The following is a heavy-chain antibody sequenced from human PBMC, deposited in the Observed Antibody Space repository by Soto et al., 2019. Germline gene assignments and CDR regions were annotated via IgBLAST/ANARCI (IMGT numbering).Heavy chain of an antibody. D-gene: IGHD6-19*01. CDR3: ARSSRLGIDF. V-gene: IGHV3-33*01. Sequence: QVQLVESGGGVVQPGRSLRLSCAASGFTFNTHGMHWVRQAPGKGLEWVAVIWYDESKKYYEDSVTGRFTISRDNSRSALYLQMDSLRAEDTGVYYCARSSRLGIDFWGQGTLVTVSS. J-gene: IGHJ4*02. CDR1: GFTFNTHG. CDR2: IWYDESKK.